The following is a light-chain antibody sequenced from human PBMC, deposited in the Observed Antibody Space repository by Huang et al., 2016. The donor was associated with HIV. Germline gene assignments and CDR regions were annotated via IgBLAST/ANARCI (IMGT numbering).Light chain of an antibody. CDR2: AAS. CDR3: LQHSVYPRT. CDR1: QDIDSS. V-gene: IGKV1-17*03. J-gene: IGKJ1*01. Sequence: DIQMTQSPSAISASVGDRITITCRASQDIDSSLACFQQKPGKVPKRLIYAASSLQSEVPSRYSGNGSGKEFTLTVSSLQPEDSATYYCLQHSVYPRTFGQGTKVEI.